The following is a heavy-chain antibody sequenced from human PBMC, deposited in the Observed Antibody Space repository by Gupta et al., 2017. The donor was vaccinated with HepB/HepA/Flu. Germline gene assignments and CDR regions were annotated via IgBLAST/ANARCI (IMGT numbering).Heavy chain of an antibody. CDR3: TRGSGAYLHSYYYMDV. J-gene: IGHJ6*03. V-gene: IGHV3-23*01. D-gene: IGHD3-10*01. CDR1: GLTFSSHA. Sequence: EVQLLESGGGLVQPGKSLRLSCGAPGLTFSSHAMNWGRQAPGKGLEWVCSIGGTGVTTHYADSVKGRFTLTRDNSKNTVYLQMNSLRADDTAVYYCTRGSGAYLHSYYYMDVWGKGTTVTVSS. CDR2: IGGTGVTT.